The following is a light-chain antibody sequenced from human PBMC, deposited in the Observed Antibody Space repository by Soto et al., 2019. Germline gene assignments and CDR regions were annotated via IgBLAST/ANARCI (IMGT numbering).Light chain of an antibody. Sequence: EIVMTQSPGTLSVSPGERATLSCMASQSVTINLAWYQQKPGQAPRLLIYGASTRSTGIPARFSGSGSGTEFTLTISSLQSEDSAVYYCQQYNNWPPLTFGGGTKVDIK. V-gene: IGKV3-15*01. CDR3: QQYNNWPPLT. J-gene: IGKJ4*01. CDR2: GAS. CDR1: QSVTIN.